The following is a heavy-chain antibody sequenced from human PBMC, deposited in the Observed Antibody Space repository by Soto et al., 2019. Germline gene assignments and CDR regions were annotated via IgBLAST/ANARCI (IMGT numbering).Heavy chain of an antibody. Sequence: GGSLRLSCAASGFTFDDYAMHWVRQAPGKGLEWVSGISWNSGSIGYADSVKGRFTISRDNAKNSLYLQMNSLRAEDTALYYCAKDGRAAAGTWYFDYWGQGTLVTVSS. CDR3: AKDGRAAAGTWYFDY. V-gene: IGHV3-9*01. J-gene: IGHJ4*02. CDR2: ISWNSGSI. D-gene: IGHD6-13*01. CDR1: GFTFDDYA.